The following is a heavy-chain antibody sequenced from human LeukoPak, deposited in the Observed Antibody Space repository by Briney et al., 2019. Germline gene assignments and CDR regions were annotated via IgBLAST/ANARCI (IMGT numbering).Heavy chain of an antibody. J-gene: IGHJ3*02. Sequence: SQTLSLICTVSGGSISSGTYDWNWIRQPAGKGLEWIGRFYTSGGTNYNPSLKSRVTISVETSKNQVSLKLSSVTAADTAVYYCARDKGIVGATNEPDAFDIWGQGTMVTVSS. D-gene: IGHD1-26*01. CDR3: ARDKGIVGATNEPDAFDI. V-gene: IGHV4-61*02. CDR1: GGSISSGTYD. CDR2: FYTSGGT.